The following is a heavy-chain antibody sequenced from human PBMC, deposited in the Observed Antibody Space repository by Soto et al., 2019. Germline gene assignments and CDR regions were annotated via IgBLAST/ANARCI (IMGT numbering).Heavy chain of an antibody. Sequence: GESLKISCKGSGYSFTSYWIGWVRQMPGKGLEWVGIIYRGDSDTRYSPSFQGQVTISADKSISTAYLQWSRLKASDTATYYCARPSLGYCSGGSCYSGAFDIWGQGTMVTVSS. CDR1: GYSFTSYW. D-gene: IGHD2-15*01. V-gene: IGHV5-51*01. CDR2: IYRGDSDT. CDR3: ARPSLGYCSGGSCYSGAFDI. J-gene: IGHJ3*02.